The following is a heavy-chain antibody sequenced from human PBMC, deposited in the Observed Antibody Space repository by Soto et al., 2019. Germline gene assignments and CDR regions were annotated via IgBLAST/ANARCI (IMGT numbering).Heavy chain of an antibody. D-gene: IGHD3-22*01. CDR2: INHSGST. CDR3: ARGVIFDISPYYNWFDP. V-gene: IGHV4-34*01. J-gene: IGHJ5*02. CDR1: GGSFSGYY. Sequence: SETLSLTCAVYGGSFSGYYWSWIRQPPGKGLEWIGEINHSGSTNYNPSLKSRVTISVDTSKNQFSLKLSSVTAADTAVYYCARGVIFDISPYYNWFDPWGQGTLVTVSS.